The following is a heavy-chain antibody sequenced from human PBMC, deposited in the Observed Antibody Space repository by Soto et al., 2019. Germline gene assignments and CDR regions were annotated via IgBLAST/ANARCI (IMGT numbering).Heavy chain of an antibody. J-gene: IGHJ6*02. CDR3: ARVSRYSPKYCSSTSCSGGDYYYGMDI. D-gene: IGHD2-2*01. V-gene: IGHV1-69*02. CDR2: IIPILGIA. CDR1: GGTFSSYT. Sequence: ASVKVSCKASGGTFSSYTISWVRQAPGQGLEWMGRIIPILGIANYAQKFQGRVTITADKSTGTAYMGLSSLRSEDTAVYYCARVSRYSPKYCSSTSCSGGDYYYGMDIWG.